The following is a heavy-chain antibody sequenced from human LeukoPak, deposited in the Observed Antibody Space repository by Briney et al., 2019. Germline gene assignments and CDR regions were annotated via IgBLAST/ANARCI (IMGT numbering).Heavy chain of an antibody. Sequence: GGSLRLSCAASGFTFSSYGMHWVRQAPGKGLEWVAVISYYGSNKYYADSVKGRFTISRDNSKNTLYLQMNSLRAEDTAVYYCAKDLSGSSSGMDVWGQGTTVTVSS. V-gene: IGHV3-30*18. J-gene: IGHJ6*02. CDR3: AKDLSGSSSGMDV. CDR2: ISYYGSNK. CDR1: GFTFSSYG. D-gene: IGHD3-22*01.